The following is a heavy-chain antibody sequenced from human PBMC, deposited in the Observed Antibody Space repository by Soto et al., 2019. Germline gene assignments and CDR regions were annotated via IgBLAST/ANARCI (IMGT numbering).Heavy chain of an antibody. CDR3: AREIADYYYYGMDV. D-gene: IGHD6-13*01. V-gene: IGHV3-11*01. CDR1: GFTFSDYY. J-gene: IGHJ6*02. CDR2: ISSSGSTI. Sequence: GGSLRLSCAASGFTFSDYYMSWTRQAPGKGLEWVSYISSSGSTIYYADSVKGRFTISRDNAKNSLYLQMNSLRAEDTAVYYCAREIADYYYYGMDVWGQGTTVTVSS.